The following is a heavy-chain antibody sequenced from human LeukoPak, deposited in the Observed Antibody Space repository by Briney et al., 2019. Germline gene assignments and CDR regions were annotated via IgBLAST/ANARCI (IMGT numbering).Heavy chain of an antibody. D-gene: IGHD4-11*01. J-gene: IGHJ4*02. CDR3: ARWMTTVITPDY. V-gene: IGHV1-2*02. CDR1: GYTFTGYY. CDR2: INPDNGGT. Sequence: ASVKVSCKASGYTFTGYYMHWVRQAPGQGLEWMGWINPDNGGTNYAQKFQGRVTMTRDTSISTAYMELSRLRSDDTAVYYCARWMTTVITPDYWGQGTLVTVSS.